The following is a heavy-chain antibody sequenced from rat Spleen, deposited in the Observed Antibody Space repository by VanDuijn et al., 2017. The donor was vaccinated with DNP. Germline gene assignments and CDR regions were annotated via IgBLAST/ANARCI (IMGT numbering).Heavy chain of an antibody. CDR3: ARWTYYFDY. J-gene: IGHJ2*01. V-gene: IGHV3-1*01. Sequence: EVQHQGSGPGLVKPSQSLSLTCSVTGYSITNNYWGWIRKFPGNKMEWIGHISYSGSATYSPSLKSRITITRDTSKNQFFLQLSSVTTEDTATYYCARWTYYFDYWGQGVMVTVSS. CDR2: ISYSGSA. CDR1: GYSITNNY.